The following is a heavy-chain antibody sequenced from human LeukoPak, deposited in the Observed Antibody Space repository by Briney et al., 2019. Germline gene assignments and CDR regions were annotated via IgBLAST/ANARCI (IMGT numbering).Heavy chain of an antibody. V-gene: IGHV3-30*02. Sequence: GGSLRLSCAASGFTFNNFGLHWVRQAPGKGLEWVAFISYDGNDKNCVDSVQGRFTISRDNFKNTLYLQMNSLRVDDTAVYYCVKDLHSGWSFDYWGQGILVTVSP. CDR2: ISYDGNDK. D-gene: IGHD6-19*01. CDR1: GFTFNNFG. J-gene: IGHJ4*02. CDR3: VKDLHSGWSFDY.